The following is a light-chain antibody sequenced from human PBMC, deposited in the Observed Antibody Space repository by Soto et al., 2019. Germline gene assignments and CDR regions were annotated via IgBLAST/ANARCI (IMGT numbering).Light chain of an antibody. J-gene: IGKJ3*01. CDR3: QQYVSSPLT. V-gene: IGKV3-20*01. Sequence: EIVLTQSPGTLSLSPGERATLSCRASQFLTSSYLAWYQQKPGQAPRLLIYRASGRATGIPDRFSGSGSGTDFTLTISRLEPEDFAVYYCQQYVSSPLTFGPGTKVDIK. CDR1: QFLTSSY. CDR2: RAS.